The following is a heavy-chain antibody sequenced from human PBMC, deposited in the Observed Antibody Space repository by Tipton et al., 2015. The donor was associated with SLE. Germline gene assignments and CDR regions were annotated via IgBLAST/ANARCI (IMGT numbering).Heavy chain of an antibody. Sequence: QLVQSGAEVKMPGESLKISCKGSGYSFTSYWIAWVRQMPGKGLEWMGIVYPGDSDTRYSPSFQGRVTISADKSISTAYLQWSSLQASDTAMYYCARQDNNVLTGYRFGLDVWGQGTTVTVSS. D-gene: IGHD3-9*01. V-gene: IGHV5-51*01. J-gene: IGHJ6*02. CDR3: ARQDNNVLTGYRFGLDV. CDR1: GYSFTSYW. CDR2: VYPGDSDT.